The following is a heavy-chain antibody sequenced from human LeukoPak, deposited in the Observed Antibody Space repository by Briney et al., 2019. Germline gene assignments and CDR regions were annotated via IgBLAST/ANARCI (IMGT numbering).Heavy chain of an antibody. D-gene: IGHD6-19*01. Sequence: GGSLRLSCAASGFTFDDYGMSWVRQAPGKGLEWVSGINWNGGSTGYADSVKGRFTISRDNAKNSLYLQMNSLRAEDTALYYCARFVRVGAVADAFDYWGQGTLATVSS. CDR3: ARFVRVGAVADAFDY. V-gene: IGHV3-20*04. J-gene: IGHJ4*02. CDR2: INWNGGST. CDR1: GFTFDDYG.